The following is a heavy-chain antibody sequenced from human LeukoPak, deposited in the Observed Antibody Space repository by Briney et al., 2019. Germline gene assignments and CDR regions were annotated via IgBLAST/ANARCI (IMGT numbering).Heavy chain of an antibody. CDR3: VRGGYSSGYGY. CDR1: GYTFTMYD. Sequence: ASVKVSRKASGYTFTMYDITWVRQAPGQGLEWMGWISTSSGKTNYAQKVRGRVTMTTDTSTTTAYMELRSLRSDDTAVYYCVRGGYSSGYGYWGQGTLVTVSS. J-gene: IGHJ4*02. CDR2: ISTSSGKT. D-gene: IGHD5-18*01. V-gene: IGHV1-18*01.